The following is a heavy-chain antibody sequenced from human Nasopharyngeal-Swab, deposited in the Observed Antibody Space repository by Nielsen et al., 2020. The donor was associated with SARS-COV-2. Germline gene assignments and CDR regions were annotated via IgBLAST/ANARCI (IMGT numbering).Heavy chain of an antibody. D-gene: IGHD6-13*01. CDR1: GFTFSSSA. Sequence: GESLKISCAASGFTFSSSAISWVRQAPGMGLEWVSVIGAAGNKIYADSVKGRFTISRDNSKNMVYLQMNSLRAEDTAVYYCAKGGFGQQLVPSWGDYWGQGTLVTVSS. CDR3: AKGGFGQQLVPSWGDY. V-gene: IGHV3-23*01. CDR2: IGAAGNK. J-gene: IGHJ4*02.